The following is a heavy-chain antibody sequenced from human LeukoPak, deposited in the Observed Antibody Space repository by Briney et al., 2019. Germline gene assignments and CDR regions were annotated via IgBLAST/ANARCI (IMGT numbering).Heavy chain of an antibody. D-gene: IGHD6-19*01. CDR1: GFIVSSNY. V-gene: IGHV3-53*01. CDR3: ARRFITGWHLDY. Sequence: PGGSLRLSCAAAGFIVSSNYMSWVRQAPGKGLEWVSVIYGDGSTYYADSVKGRFTISRDNSKNTLYLQMNSLRPEDTAVYHCARRFITGWHLDYWGQGTLVTVSS. CDR2: IYGDGST. J-gene: IGHJ4*02.